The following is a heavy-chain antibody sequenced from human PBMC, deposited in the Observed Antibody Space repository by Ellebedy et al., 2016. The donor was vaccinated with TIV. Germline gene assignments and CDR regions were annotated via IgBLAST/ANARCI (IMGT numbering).Heavy chain of an antibody. V-gene: IGHV3-7*02. CDR1: GISISNYW. CDR2: IQQDGSAR. D-gene: IGHD3-10*02. CDR3: AGIADVRFDP. Sequence: PGGSLRLSCAASGISISNYWMSWVRQAPGKGLEWVANIQQDGSARYYVDSVKGRFTISRDNGKNSLYLQMNSLRAEDTAVYYCAGIADVRFDPWGQGTLVSVSS. J-gene: IGHJ5*02.